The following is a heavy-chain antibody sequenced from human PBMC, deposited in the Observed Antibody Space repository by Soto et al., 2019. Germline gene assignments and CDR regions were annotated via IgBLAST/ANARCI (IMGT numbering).Heavy chain of an antibody. J-gene: IGHJ4*02. CDR3: ARSITMVRGVITLHDY. Sequence: LSLTCTVSGGSVSSGSYYWSWILQPPGKGLEWIGYIYYSGSTNYNPSLKSRVTISVDTSKNQFSLKLSSVTAADTAVYYCARSITMVRGVITLHDYWGQGTLVTVSS. CDR2: IYYSGST. D-gene: IGHD3-10*01. CDR1: GGSVSSGSYY. V-gene: IGHV4-61*01.